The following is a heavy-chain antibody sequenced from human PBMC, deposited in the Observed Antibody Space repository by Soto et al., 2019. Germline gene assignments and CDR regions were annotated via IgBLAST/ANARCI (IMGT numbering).Heavy chain of an antibody. Sequence: QAQLVESGGGVVQPGRSLRLSCAASEFTFNTYAIHWFCQAPGKGLEWVAVIAYDGNDKYYADSVKSGFTISRDTSKNAMYLQLNTLRPEDTAMYYCARDGRNYVPYYYGMDVWGQGTTVTVSS. J-gene: IGHJ6*02. V-gene: IGHV3-30*03. CDR2: IAYDGNDK. CDR1: EFTFNTYA. CDR3: ARDGRNYVPYYYGMDV. D-gene: IGHD1-26*01.